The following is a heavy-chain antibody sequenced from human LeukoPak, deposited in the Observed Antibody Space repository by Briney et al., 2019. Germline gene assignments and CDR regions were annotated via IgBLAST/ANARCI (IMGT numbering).Heavy chain of an antibody. CDR2: IIPIFGTA. Sequence: SVKVSCKASGGXFSSYAISWVRQAPGQGLEWMGGIIPIFGTANYAQKFQGRVTITADESTSTAYMELSSLRSEDTAVYYCARDGYSGYDLVGYFDYWGQGTLVTVSS. CDR3: ARDGYSGYDLVGYFDY. J-gene: IGHJ4*02. CDR1: GGXFSSYA. V-gene: IGHV1-69*01. D-gene: IGHD5-12*01.